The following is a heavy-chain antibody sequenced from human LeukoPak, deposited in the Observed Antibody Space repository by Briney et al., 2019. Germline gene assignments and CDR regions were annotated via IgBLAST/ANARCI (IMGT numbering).Heavy chain of an antibody. J-gene: IGHJ4*02. Sequence: ASVKFSCKATGYTLTSYDINWVRRATGQAHEWSGWINTKTGNATHVQDFTGRYVLALDSTVTTAYLEISSLEDEDSAVYYCARGNRKITLDIWGQGTLVTVSS. V-gene: IGHV7-4-1*02. CDR2: INTKTGNA. CDR3: ARGNRKITLDI. D-gene: IGHD2-2*03. CDR1: GYTLTSYD.